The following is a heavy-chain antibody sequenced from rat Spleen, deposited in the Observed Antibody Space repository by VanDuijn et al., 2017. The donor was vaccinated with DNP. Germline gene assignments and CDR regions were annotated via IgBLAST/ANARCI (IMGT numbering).Heavy chain of an antibody. J-gene: IGHJ2*01. Sequence: QVQLKESGPGLMQPSETLSLTCTVSGFSLTSNGVGWVRQPLGKGLVWMGTIWAVGNTNYSSAVQSRLSISRDTSKSQVFLKMNSLQTEDTAIYYCTSYYSGDFHYWGQGVMVTVSS. CDR1: GFSLTSNG. CDR3: TSYYSGDFHY. D-gene: IGHD1-1*01. V-gene: IGHV2-72*01. CDR2: IWAVGNT.